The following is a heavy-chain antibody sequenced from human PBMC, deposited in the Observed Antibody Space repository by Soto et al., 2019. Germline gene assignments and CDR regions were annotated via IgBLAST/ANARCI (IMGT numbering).Heavy chain of an antibody. V-gene: IGHV3-30*18. D-gene: IGHD1-1*01. CDR1: GFTFSSYG. J-gene: IGHJ4*02. CDR3: AKERTRHFDY. CDR2: ISYDGNNK. Sequence: GGSLRLSCAASGFTFSSYGIHWFRQAPGKGLEWVAVISYDGNNKYYADSVKGRLTISRDNSKNTVSLQMNSLRAEDTAVYYCAKERTRHFDYWGQGIPVTVSS.